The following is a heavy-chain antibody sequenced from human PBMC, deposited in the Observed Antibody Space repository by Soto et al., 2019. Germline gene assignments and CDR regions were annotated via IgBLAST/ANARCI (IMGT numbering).Heavy chain of an antibody. CDR2: INPNSGGT. CDR1: GYTFTGYY. J-gene: IGHJ4*02. D-gene: IGHD6-13*01. V-gene: IGHV1-2*04. Sequence: ASVKVSCKASGYTFTGYYMHWVRQAPGQGLEWMGWINPNSGGTNYAQKFQGWVTMTRDTSISTAYMELSRLRSDDTAVYYCARDPASIAASGLYFDYWGQGTLVTVSS. CDR3: ARDPASIAASGLYFDY.